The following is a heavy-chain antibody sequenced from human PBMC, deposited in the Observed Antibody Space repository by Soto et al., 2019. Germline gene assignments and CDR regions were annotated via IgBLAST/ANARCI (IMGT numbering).Heavy chain of an antibody. CDR3: ARDGSGGSSIGWFDP. CDR2: ISSSSSYI. CDR1: GFTFSSYS. V-gene: IGHV3-21*01. Sequence: EVQLVESGGGLVKPGGSLRLSCAASGFTFSSYSMNWVRQAPGKGLEWVSSISSSSSYIYYADSVKGRFTISRDNAKNSLYLQMNSLRAEDTAVYYCARDGSGGSSIGWFDPWGQGTLVTVSS. D-gene: IGHD2-15*01. J-gene: IGHJ5*02.